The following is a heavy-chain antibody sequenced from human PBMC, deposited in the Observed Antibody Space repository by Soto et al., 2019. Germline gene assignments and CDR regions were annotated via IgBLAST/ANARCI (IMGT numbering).Heavy chain of an antibody. CDR1: GFTFSSYA. D-gene: IGHD6-13*01. Sequence: EVQLLESGGGLVLPGGSLRLSCAASGFTFSSYAMNWVRRAPGKGLEWVSSISGSGAATYYADSVKGRFTISRDNSRHTLYLHMTTLRAEDTALFFCAKAHTDYSSNNYCDSWGQGTLVSVSS. CDR3: AKAHTDYSSNNYCDS. V-gene: IGHV3-23*01. J-gene: IGHJ4*02. CDR2: ISGSGAAT.